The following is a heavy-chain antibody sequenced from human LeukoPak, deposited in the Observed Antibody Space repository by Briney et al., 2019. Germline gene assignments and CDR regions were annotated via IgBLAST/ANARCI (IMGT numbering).Heavy chain of an antibody. CDR3: ARDAPYCSSTSCLQYYYGMDV. D-gene: IGHD2-2*01. CDR1: GFTFSSYS. Sequence: GGSLRLSCAASGFTFSSYSMNWVRQAPGKGLEWISYISHTGSTMSYADSVKGRFTISRDNAKNSLYLQMNSLRAEDTAVYYCARDAPYCSSTSCLQYYYGMDVWGQGTTVTVSS. CDR2: ISHTGSTM. J-gene: IGHJ6*02. V-gene: IGHV3-48*04.